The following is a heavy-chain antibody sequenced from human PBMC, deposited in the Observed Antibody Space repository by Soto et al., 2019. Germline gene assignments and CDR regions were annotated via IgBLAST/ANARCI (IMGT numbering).Heavy chain of an antibody. Sequence: PSETLSLTCTVSGGSISSGNYYWSWIRQPPGKGLEWIGYIYYSGSTNYNPSLKSRVTISVDTSKNQFSLKLSSVTAADTAVYYCARSDGRYWGQGTLVTVSS. CDR3: ARSDGRY. CDR2: IYYSGST. J-gene: IGHJ4*02. V-gene: IGHV4-61*01. CDR1: GGSISSGNYY.